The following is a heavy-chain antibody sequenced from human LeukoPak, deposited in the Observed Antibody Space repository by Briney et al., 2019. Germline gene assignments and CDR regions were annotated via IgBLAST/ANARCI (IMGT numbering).Heavy chain of an antibody. CDR3: ARYYDHSGYWSTPHFDN. V-gene: IGHV4-61*01. Sequence: VKPSETLSLTCTVSGDSVSRGSYYWSWIRQPPGKGLEWIGYINYSGSTNYNPSLKSRVTISVDTSKNQFSVKLSSVTAADTAVYYCARYYDHSGYWSTPHFDNWGQGTLVTVSS. J-gene: IGHJ4*02. D-gene: IGHD3-22*01. CDR2: INYSGST. CDR1: GDSVSRGSYY.